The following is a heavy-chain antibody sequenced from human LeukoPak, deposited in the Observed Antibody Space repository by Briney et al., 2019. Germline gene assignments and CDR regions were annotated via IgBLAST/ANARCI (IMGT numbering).Heavy chain of an antibody. V-gene: IGHV3-30*02. CDR2: VRNDGSDK. J-gene: IGHJ4*02. Sequence: GGSLRLSCAASGFLFSDYGTHWVRQAPGKGLEWASFVRNDGSDKYYADSVKGRFTVSRDNSKNTLYLQMNSLRPEDTAVYYCAKHYYGSGSQKYYFDYWGQGSLVTVSS. CDR1: GFLFSDYG. D-gene: IGHD3-10*01. CDR3: AKHYYGSGSQKYYFDY.